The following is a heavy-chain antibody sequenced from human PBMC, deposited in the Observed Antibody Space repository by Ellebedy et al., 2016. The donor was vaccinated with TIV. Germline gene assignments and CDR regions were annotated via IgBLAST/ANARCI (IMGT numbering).Heavy chain of an antibody. D-gene: IGHD1-1*01. CDR2: LSWDGNRT. J-gene: IGHJ4*02. CDR3: AIHGHWNDQLFDY. V-gene: IGHV3-43*01. CDR1: GFTFDDYT. Sequence: PGGSLRLSCAASGFTFDDYTMHWVRQAPGRGLEWVSLLSWDGNRTYYADFVQGRFTISRDNSKNSLYLQMNSLRTEDTALYYCAIHGHWNDQLFDYWGQGTLVTVSS.